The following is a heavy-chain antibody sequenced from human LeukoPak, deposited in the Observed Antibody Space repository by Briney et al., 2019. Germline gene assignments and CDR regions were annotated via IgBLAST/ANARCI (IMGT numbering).Heavy chain of an antibody. CDR3: AKGDEYSYGPGAWFDP. CDR1: TFTFCSYP. Sequence: GGSLTLSCAASTFTFCSYPMMWVRHAPGKPLEGVSAISGSGGSTYYADSVKGRFTISRDTSKITLYRQMNSLRAADTAVYYCAKGDEYSYGPGAWFDPWGQGTLVTVSS. V-gene: IGHV3-23*01. J-gene: IGHJ5*02. D-gene: IGHD5-18*01. CDR2: ISGSGGST.